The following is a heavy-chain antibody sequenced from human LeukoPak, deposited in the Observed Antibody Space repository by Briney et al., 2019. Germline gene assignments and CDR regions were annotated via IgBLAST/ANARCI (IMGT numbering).Heavy chain of an antibody. CDR3: TILYDFWSGRPSDY. CDR1: GFIFTNAW. Sequence: GGSLRLSCAASGFIFTNAWMTWVRQAPGKGLEWVGRIKSKTHGGTADSAAPVKGRFTISRDDSKNTLYLQMNSLKTEDTAMYYCTILYDFWSGRPSDYWGQGTLVTVSS. J-gene: IGHJ4*02. CDR2: IKSKTHGGTA. D-gene: IGHD3-3*01. V-gene: IGHV3-15*01.